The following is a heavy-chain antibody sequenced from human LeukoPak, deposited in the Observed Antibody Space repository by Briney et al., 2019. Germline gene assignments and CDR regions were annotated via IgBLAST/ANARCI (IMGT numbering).Heavy chain of an antibody. CDR2: IYTGGST. CDR3: AKDVEY. CDR1: GFNVSANQ. J-gene: IGHJ4*02. D-gene: IGHD2-15*01. V-gene: IGHV3-53*05. Sequence: GGSLRLSCAVSGFNVSANQMSWVRQAPGRSLEWVGAIYTGGSTYYADSVKGRFTISRDNSKNTLYLQMNSLRAEDTAVYYCAKDVEYWGQGTLVTVSS.